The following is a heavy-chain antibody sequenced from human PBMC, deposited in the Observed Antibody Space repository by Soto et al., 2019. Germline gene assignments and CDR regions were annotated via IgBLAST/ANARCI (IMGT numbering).Heavy chain of an antibody. CDR3: ATSRKMTTVTAYYGMDV. CDR2: IDPSDSYT. V-gene: IGHV5-10-1*03. Sequence: EVQLVQSGAEVKKPGESLRISCKGSGYSFTSYWISWVRQMPGKGLEWMGRIDPSDSYTNYSPSFQGHVTISADKSISTAYLQWSSLKASDTAMYYCATSRKMTTVTAYYGMDVWGQGTTVTVSS. J-gene: IGHJ6*02. D-gene: IGHD4-17*01. CDR1: GYSFTSYW.